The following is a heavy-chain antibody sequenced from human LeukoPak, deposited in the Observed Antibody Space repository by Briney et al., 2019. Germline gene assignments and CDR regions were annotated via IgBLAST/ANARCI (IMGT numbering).Heavy chain of an antibody. Sequence: GGSLRLSCAASGFTFSSYAMSWVRQAPGKGLDWVSGISGSGGSTYHTDSVQGRFTISRDNSKNTLYLQMNSLRAEDTAVYYCAKLSDISWYEGWFDPWGQGTLVTVPS. CDR2: ISGSGGST. CDR1: GFTFSSYA. D-gene: IGHD6-13*01. J-gene: IGHJ5*02. CDR3: AKLSDISWYEGWFDP. V-gene: IGHV3-23*01.